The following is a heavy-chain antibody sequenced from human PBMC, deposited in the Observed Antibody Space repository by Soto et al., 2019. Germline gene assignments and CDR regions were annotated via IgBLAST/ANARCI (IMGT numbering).Heavy chain of an antibody. D-gene: IGHD3-3*01. J-gene: IGHJ6*03. CDR1: GFTFSGSA. CDR2: IRSKANSYAT. Sequence: GGSLRLSCAASGFTFSGSAMHWVRQASGKGLEWVGRIRSKANSYATAYAASVKGRFTISRDDSKNTAYLQMNSLKTEDTAVYYCTMASPLRFLDPYGDYYYYMDVWGKGTTVTVSS. CDR3: TMASPLRFLDPYGDYYYYMDV. V-gene: IGHV3-73*01.